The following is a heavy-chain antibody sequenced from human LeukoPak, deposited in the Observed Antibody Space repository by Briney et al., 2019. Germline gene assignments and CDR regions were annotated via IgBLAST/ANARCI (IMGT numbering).Heavy chain of an antibody. CDR1: GFTFSSYS. V-gene: IGHV3-21*01. CDR2: ISSSSSYI. Sequence: GGSLRLSCAASGFTFSSYSMNWVRQAPGKGLEWVSSISSSSSYIYYADSVKGRFTISRDNAKNSLYLQMNSLRAEDTAVYYCARAGYGDYFSNYGGQGTLVTVS. D-gene: IGHD4-17*01. J-gene: IGHJ4*02. CDR3: ARAGYGDYFSNY.